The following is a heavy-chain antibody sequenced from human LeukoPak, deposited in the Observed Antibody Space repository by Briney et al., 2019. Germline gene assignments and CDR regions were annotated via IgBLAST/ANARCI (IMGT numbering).Heavy chain of an antibody. V-gene: IGHV1-3*01. Sequence: GASVKLSCTASGYIFSDYGMQWVRQAPGQGLEWMGWITSGNGKTKYSQTFKGRVTITRDTSESTAYMELSGLRSEDTAVYYCARARWTSTVTTYYLDFWGQGTLVTVSS. D-gene: IGHD4-17*01. CDR2: ITSGNGKT. CDR3: ARARWTSTVTTYYLDF. CDR1: GYIFSDYG. J-gene: IGHJ4*02.